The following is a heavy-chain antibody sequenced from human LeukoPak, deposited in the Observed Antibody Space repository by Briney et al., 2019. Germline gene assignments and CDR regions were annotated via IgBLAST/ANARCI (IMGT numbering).Heavy chain of an antibody. J-gene: IGHJ4*02. CDR1: GGSFSGYY. CDR3: AGWMVTKYYFDY. D-gene: IGHD5-18*01. Sequence: SETLSLTCAVYGGSFSGYYWSWIRQPPGKGLEWIGEINHSGSTNYNPSLKSRVTISVDTSKNQFSLKLSSVTAADTAAYYCAGWMVTKYYFDYWGQGTLVTVSS. CDR2: INHSGST. V-gene: IGHV4-34*01.